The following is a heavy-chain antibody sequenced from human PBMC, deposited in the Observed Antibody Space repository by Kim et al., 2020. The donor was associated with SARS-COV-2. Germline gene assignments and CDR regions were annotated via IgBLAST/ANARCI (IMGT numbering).Heavy chain of an antibody. CDR3: AREEGYDSSGYYFGKRGFDY. CDR2: ISSSGSTI. J-gene: IGHJ4*02. D-gene: IGHD3-22*01. V-gene: IGHV3-48*03. CDR1: GFTFSSYE. Sequence: LSLTCAASGFTFSSYEMNWVRQAPGKGLEWVSYISSSGSTIYYADSVKGRFTISRDNAKNSLYLQMNSLRAEDTAVYYCAREEGYDSSGYYFGKRGFDYWGQGTLVTVSS.